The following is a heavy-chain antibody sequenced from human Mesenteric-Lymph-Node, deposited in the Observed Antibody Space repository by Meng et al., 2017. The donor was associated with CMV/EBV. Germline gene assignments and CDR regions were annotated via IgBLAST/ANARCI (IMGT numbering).Heavy chain of an antibody. V-gene: IGHV4-61*08. Sequence: SETLSLTCTVSGGSVRRGDYFWSWIRQPPGKGLEYIGSVSYSGNSNYNPSLKSRVTISVDTSKNQFSLKVTSVTAADTAVYYCARGGSGYYRFDPWGQGTLVTVSS. CDR3: ARGGSGYYRFDP. CDR2: VSYSGNS. J-gene: IGHJ5*02. D-gene: IGHD3-22*01. CDR1: GGSVRRGDYF.